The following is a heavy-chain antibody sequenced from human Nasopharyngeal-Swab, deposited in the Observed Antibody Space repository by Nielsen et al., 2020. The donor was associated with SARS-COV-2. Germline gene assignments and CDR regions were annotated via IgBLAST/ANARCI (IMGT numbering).Heavy chain of an antibody. CDR3: ARGSVAVAGSDWYFDL. V-gene: IGHV3-33*01. CDR2: IWYDGSNK. D-gene: IGHD6-19*01. CDR1: GFTFSSYG. J-gene: IGHJ2*01. Sequence: GGSLRLSCAASGFTFSSYGMHWVRQAPGKGLEWVAVIWYDGSNKYYADSVKGRFTISGDNSKNTLYLQMNSLRAEDTAVYYCARGSVAVAGSDWYFDLWGRGTLVTVSS.